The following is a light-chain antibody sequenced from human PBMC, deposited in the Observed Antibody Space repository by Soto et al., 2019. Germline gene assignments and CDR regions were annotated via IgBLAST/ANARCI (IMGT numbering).Light chain of an antibody. CDR2: ENN. Sequence: QSVLTQPPSVSAAPGPKVTISCSGSSSNIGNNYVSWYQQLPGTAPKLLIYENNKRPSGIPDRFSGSKSGTSATLGITGLQTGDEADYYCGTWDSSLSAGGVFGTGTKLTVL. CDR1: SSNIGNNY. J-gene: IGLJ1*01. CDR3: GTWDSSLSAGGV. V-gene: IGLV1-51*02.